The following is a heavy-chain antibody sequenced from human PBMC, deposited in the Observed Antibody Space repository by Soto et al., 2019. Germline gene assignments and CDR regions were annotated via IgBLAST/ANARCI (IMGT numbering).Heavy chain of an antibody. CDR3: ASVLSAFGGVIVPGPSYWFDP. D-gene: IGHD3-16*02. Sequence: ASVKVSCKASGGTFSSYAISWVLQAPGQGLEWMGGIIPIFGTANYAQKFQGRVTITADESTSTAYMELSSLRSEDTAVYYCASVLSAFGGVIVPGPSYWFDPWGQGTLVTVSS. J-gene: IGHJ5*02. V-gene: IGHV1-69*13. CDR1: GGTFSSYA. CDR2: IIPIFGTA.